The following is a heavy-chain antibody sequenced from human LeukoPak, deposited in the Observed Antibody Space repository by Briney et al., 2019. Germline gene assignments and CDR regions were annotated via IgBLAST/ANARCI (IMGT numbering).Heavy chain of an antibody. CDR3: AREVAAAGTWAFDI. D-gene: IGHD6-13*01. J-gene: IGHJ3*02. V-gene: IGHV1-8*01. Sequence: ASVKVSCKASGYTFTCYDINWVRQATGQGLEWMGWMNPNSGNTGYAQKFQGRVTMTRNTSISTAYMELSSLRSEDTAVYYCAREVAAAGTWAFDIWGQGTMVTVSS. CDR1: GYTFTCYD. CDR2: MNPNSGNT.